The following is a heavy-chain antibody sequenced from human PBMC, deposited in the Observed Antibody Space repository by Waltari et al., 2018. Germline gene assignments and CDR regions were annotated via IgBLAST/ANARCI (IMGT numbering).Heavy chain of an antibody. D-gene: IGHD1-26*01. CDR3: ARRASGSYGMDV. V-gene: IGHV4-4*02. J-gene: IGHJ6*02. CDR1: GGSSSSSNW. CDR2: IYHSGST. Sequence: QVQLQESGPGLVKPSGTLSLTCAVAGGSSSSSNWWSWVRQPPGKGREWIGEIYHSGSTNYNPSLKMRVTLSVAKSKNQFSLKLRSVTAADTSVYSCARRASGSYGMDVWGHGTTVSVS.